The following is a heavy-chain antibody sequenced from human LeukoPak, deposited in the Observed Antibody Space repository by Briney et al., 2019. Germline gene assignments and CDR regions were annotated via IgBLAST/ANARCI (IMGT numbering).Heavy chain of an antibody. V-gene: IGHV3-30*01. CDR2: ISYDGSNK. Sequence: PGRSLRLSCAASGFTFSSYAMHWVRQAPGKGLEWVAVISYDGSNKYYADSVKGRFTISRDNSKNTLYLQMNSLRAEDTAVYYCARDGDESLGAFDIWGQGTMVTVSS. J-gene: IGHJ3*02. CDR3: ARDGDESLGAFDI. CDR1: GFTFSSYA. D-gene: IGHD5-24*01.